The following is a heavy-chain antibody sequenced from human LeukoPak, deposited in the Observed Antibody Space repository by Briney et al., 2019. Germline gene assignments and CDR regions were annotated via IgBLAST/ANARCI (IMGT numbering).Heavy chain of an antibody. D-gene: IGHD3-16*02. Sequence: GGSLRLSCAASGFTFSSYSMNWVRQAPGKGLEWVSSISGSSSHIYYADSVKGRFTISRHNAKNSLYLQINSLRAEDTAVYYCARVPAGVIGMKDAFDIWGQGTMVTVSS. J-gene: IGHJ3*02. V-gene: IGHV3-21*01. CDR2: ISGSSSHI. CDR3: ARVPAGVIGMKDAFDI. CDR1: GFTFSSYS.